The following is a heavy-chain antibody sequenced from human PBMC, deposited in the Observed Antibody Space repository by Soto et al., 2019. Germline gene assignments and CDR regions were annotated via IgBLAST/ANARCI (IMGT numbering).Heavy chain of an antibody. D-gene: IGHD3-3*01. CDR1: GGSISSSSYY. V-gene: IGHV4-39*01. J-gene: IGHJ6*02. Sequence: SETLSLTCTVSGGSISSSSYYWGWIRQPPGKGLEWIGSIYYSGSTYYNPSLKSRVTISVDTSKNQFSLKLSSVTAADTAVYYCARHRYRSRDNYDFWSGYPPDYYYYGMDVWGQGTTVTVSS. CDR2: IYYSGST. CDR3: ARHRYRSRDNYDFWSGYPPDYYYYGMDV.